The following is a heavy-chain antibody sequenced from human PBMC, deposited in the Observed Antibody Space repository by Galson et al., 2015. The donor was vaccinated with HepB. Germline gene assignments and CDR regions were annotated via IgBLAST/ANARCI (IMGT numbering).Heavy chain of an antibody. CDR3: ARQFSGYDPDYYYYGMDV. D-gene: IGHD5-12*01. CDR1: GGTFSSYA. Sequence: VSCKASGGTFSSYAISWVRQAPGQGLEWMGGIIPIFGTANYAQKFQGRVTITADESTSTAYMELSSLRSEDTAVYYCARQFSGYDPDYYYYGMDVWGQGTTVTVSS. J-gene: IGHJ6*02. V-gene: IGHV1-69*01. CDR2: IIPIFGTA.